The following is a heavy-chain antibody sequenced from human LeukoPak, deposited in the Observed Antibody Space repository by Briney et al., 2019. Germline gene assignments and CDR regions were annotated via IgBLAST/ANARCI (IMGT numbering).Heavy chain of an antibody. Sequence: GGSLRLSCAASGFTFSNAWMSWVRQAPGRGLEWVCHIKSNTDGGTTDYAAPVKGRFTISRDDSKNTLYLQMNSLKTEDTAVYYCTTGTWIQLWLVDYWGQGTLVTVSS. CDR3: TTGTWIQLWLVDY. CDR2: IKSNTDGGTT. D-gene: IGHD5-18*01. J-gene: IGHJ4*02. V-gene: IGHV3-15*01. CDR1: GFTFSNAW.